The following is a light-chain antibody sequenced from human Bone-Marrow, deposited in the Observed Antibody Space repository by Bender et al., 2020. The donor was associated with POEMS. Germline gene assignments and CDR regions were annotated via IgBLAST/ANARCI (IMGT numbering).Light chain of an antibody. CDR3: SSWDDSLSGWV. V-gene: IGLV1-47*02. CDR2: SNY. J-gene: IGLJ3*02. CDR1: SSDVGTYKY. Sequence: QSALTQPASVSGSPGQSITISCTGTSSDVGTYKYVSWYQHLPGTAPRLVVYSNYQRPSGVPARFSGSKSGTSASLAISDIQSEDEGDYYCSSWDDSLSGWVFGGGTKLTVL.